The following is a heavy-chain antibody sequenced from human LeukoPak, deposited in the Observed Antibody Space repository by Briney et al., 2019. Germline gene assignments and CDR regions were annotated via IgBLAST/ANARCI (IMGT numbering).Heavy chain of an antibody. D-gene: IGHD2-2*02. CDR3: AKEADGVPPGKPLNWFDP. J-gene: IGHJ5*02. CDR2: IYSGGST. V-gene: IGHV3-53*01. Sequence: GGALRLSCAASGFTVSSNYMSWVRQAPGKGLAWVSVIYSGGSTYYADSVKGRFTISRDNSKNPLYLQMNSLRAEDTAVYYCAKEADGVPPGKPLNWFDPRGQGTLVTVSS. CDR1: GFTVSSNY.